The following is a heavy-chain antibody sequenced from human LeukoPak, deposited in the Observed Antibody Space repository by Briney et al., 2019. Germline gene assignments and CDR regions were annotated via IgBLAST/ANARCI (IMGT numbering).Heavy chain of an antibody. V-gene: IGHV3-21*01. J-gene: IGHJ4*02. CDR3: ARIGAGSSRDY. CDR2: IVGSSST. CDR1: GFPFSNFA. Sequence: GGPLKFSGAASGFPFSNFAMPWFAQAPGKGLEWVSSIVGSSSTYYADSLKGRFTISRDNAKNSLYLQMNSLRAEDTAVYYCARIGAGSSRDYWGQGTLVTVSS. D-gene: IGHD6-13*01.